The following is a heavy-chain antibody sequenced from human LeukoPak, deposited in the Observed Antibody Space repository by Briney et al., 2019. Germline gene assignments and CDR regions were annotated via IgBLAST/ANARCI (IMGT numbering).Heavy chain of an antibody. V-gene: IGHV4-39*07. CDR1: GGSISSSSFY. CDR2: MSYSGST. Sequence: PSETLSLTCTVSGGSISSSSFYWGWIRQPPGKGLEWIGSMSYSGSTNYNPSLKSRVTISVDTSKNQFSLKLSSVTAADTAVYYCAGLRYCSSTSCPANAFDIWGQGTMVTVSS. CDR3: AGLRYCSSTSCPANAFDI. J-gene: IGHJ3*02. D-gene: IGHD2-2*01.